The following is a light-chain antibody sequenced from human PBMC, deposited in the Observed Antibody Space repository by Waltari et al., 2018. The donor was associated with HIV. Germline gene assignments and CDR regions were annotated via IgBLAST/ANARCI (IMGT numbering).Light chain of an antibody. Sequence: DIQMTQSPSTLSASVGDRVTITCRASQSISSWLAWYQQKPGKAPKLLIYKASSLESRVPSRFSGSGSGTEFTLTISSLQPDDFATYYCQQYNSYTFGGGTKVEIK. J-gene: IGKJ4*01. CDR2: KAS. CDR3: QQYNSYT. CDR1: QSISSW. V-gene: IGKV1-5*03.